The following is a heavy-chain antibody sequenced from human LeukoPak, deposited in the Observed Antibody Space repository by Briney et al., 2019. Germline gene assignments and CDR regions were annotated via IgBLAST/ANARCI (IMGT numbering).Heavy chain of an antibody. CDR2: IKSKTDGGTT. CDR1: GFTFSNAW. J-gene: IGHJ5*02. Sequence: GGSLRLSCAASGFTFSNAWMSWLRQAPGKGLEWVGRIKSKTDGGTTDYAAPVKGRFTMSRDDSKNTLYLQMNSLKTEDTAVYDCPKDLLWFGETNWFDPWGQGTMVTVSS. D-gene: IGHD3-10*01. CDR3: PKDLLWFGETNWFDP. V-gene: IGHV3-15*01.